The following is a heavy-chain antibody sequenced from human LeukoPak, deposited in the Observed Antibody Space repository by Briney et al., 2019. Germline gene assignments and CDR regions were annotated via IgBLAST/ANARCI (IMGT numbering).Heavy chain of an antibody. D-gene: IGHD3-9*01. CDR2: TSYDGSNR. Sequence: PGGSLRLSCAASGFTFSSYGMHWVHQAPGKGLEWVAVTSYDGSNRYYSDSVKGRFTISRDNSKNTLYLQMNSLRAEDTAVYYCAKAVHYDTLAGPGRDHYYYYGMDVWGQGTTVTVSS. CDR1: GFTFSSYG. V-gene: IGHV3-30*18. J-gene: IGHJ6*02. CDR3: AKAVHYDTLAGPGRDHYYYYGMDV.